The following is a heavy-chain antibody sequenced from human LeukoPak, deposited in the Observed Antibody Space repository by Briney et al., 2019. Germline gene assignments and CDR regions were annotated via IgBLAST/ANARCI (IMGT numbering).Heavy chain of an antibody. CDR3: ARGMTTVTTWDFDY. CDR1: GGSISSGGYS. D-gene: IGHD4-11*01. J-gene: IGHJ4*02. V-gene: IGHV4-61*08. Sequence: SETLSLTCTVSGGSISSGGYSWSWIRQHPGKGLEWIGYIYYSGSTNYNPPLKSRVTISVDTSKNQFSLKLSSVTAADTAVYYCARGMTTVTTWDFDYWGQGTLVTVSS. CDR2: IYYSGST.